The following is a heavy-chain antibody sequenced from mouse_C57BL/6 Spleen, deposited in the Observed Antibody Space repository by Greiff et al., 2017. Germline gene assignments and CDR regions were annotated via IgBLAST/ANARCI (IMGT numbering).Heavy chain of an antibody. CDR2: IRNKANGYTT. J-gene: IGHJ1*03. D-gene: IGHD2-3*01. CDR3: ARYRDGYSYWYFDV. Sequence: EVKLMESGGGLVQPGGSLSLSCAASGFTFPDYYMSWVRQPPGKALEWLGFIRNKANGYTTEYSASVKGRFTISRDNSQSILYLQMNALRAEDSATYYCARYRDGYSYWYFDVWGTGTTVTVSS. V-gene: IGHV7-3*01. CDR1: GFTFPDYY.